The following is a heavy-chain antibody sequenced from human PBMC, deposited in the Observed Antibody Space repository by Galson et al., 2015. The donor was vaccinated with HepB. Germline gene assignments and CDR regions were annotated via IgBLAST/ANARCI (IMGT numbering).Heavy chain of an antibody. J-gene: IGHJ6*02. D-gene: IGHD3-3*01. CDR2: IIPIFGTA. Sequence: SVKVSCKASGGTFSRYAISWVRQAPGQGLEWMGGIIPIFGTANYAQKFQGRVTITADESTSTAYMELSSLRSEDTAVYYCARDIAGAGTNYDFWSGSGYGMDVWGQGTTVTVSS. V-gene: IGHV1-69*13. CDR1: GGTFSRYA. CDR3: ARDIAGAGTNYDFWSGSGYGMDV.